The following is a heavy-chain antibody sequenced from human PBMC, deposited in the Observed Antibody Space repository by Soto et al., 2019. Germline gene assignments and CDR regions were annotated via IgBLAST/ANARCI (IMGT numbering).Heavy chain of an antibody. CDR2: IIPLFGTT. CDR1: SGTFMSYT. CDR3: ARDSIAAAGTDY. D-gene: IGHD6-13*01. V-gene: IGHV1-69*13. Sequence: SVEVSFKGSSGTFMSYTIAWVRQAPGQGLEWMGEIIPLFGTTNYVEKFQGRLTITADASTSTAYMELSSLRSEDTAMYYCARDSIAAAGTDYWGQGTLVTVSS. J-gene: IGHJ4*02.